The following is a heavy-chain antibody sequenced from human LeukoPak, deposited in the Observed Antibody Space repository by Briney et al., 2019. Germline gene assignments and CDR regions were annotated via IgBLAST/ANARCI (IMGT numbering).Heavy chain of an antibody. CDR3: ARDFQGGLDY. Sequence: GGSLRLSCAASGFTLSNSWMSWVRQAPGKGLEWVANIKQDGSEKYYVDSVRGRFTISRGNAKNSLYIQMNSLTAEDTAVYYCARDFQGGLDYWGQGTLVTVSS. V-gene: IGHV3-7*01. CDR1: GFTLSNSW. D-gene: IGHD2-15*01. J-gene: IGHJ4*02. CDR2: IKQDGSEK.